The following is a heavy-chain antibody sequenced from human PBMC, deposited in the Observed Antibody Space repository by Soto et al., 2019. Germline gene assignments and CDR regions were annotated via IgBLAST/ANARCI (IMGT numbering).Heavy chain of an antibody. V-gene: IGHV4-34*01. J-gene: IGHJ4*02. D-gene: IGHD6-13*01. CDR1: GGSFSGYY. CDR2: INHSGST. CDR3: ARGLRAAAGPFNQSGVQYYFDY. Sequence: PSETLSLTCAVYGGSFSGYYWSWIRQPPGKGLEWIGEINHSGSTNYNPSLKSRVTISVDTSKNQFSLKLSSVTAADTAVYYCARGLRAAAGPFNQSGVQYYFDYWGQGTLVTSPQ.